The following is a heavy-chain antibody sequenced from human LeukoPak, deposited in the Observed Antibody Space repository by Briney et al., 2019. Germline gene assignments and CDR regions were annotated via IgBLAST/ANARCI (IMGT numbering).Heavy chain of an antibody. CDR3: ARGRFVLDYYRFDY. CDR2: FNHSGGGT. J-gene: IGHJ4*02. V-gene: IGHV1-46*01. Sequence: ASVKVSCKASGYTFTSYYMHWVRQAPGQGLEWMGMFNHSGGGTTYAQKFQGRVTMTRDTSTSTVYMELSSLRSEDTAVYYCARGRFVLDYYRFDYWGQGTLVTVSS. D-gene: IGHD1-26*01. CDR1: GYTFTSYY.